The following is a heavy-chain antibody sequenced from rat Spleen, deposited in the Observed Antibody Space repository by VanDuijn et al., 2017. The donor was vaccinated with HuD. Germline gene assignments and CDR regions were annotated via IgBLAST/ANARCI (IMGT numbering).Heavy chain of an antibody. CDR3: ARSRVYDY. D-gene: IGHD1-4*01. J-gene: IGHJ2*01. CDR2: ISPGGVST. Sequence: EVQLVESGGGLVQPGRSLKLSCVASGFTFSNYGMHWIRQAPTKGLEWVTSISPGGVSTFYRDSVKGRFTISRDNAKNTQSLQMDSLRSEDTATDYCARSRVYDYWGQGVMVTVSS. CDR1: GFTFSNYG. V-gene: IGHV5-19*01.